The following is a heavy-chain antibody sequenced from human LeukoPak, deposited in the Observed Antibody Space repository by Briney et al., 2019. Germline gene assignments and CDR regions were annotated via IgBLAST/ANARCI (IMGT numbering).Heavy chain of an antibody. J-gene: IGHJ6*02. V-gene: IGHV4-39*01. Sequence: PSETLSLTCTVSGGSISSSSYYWGWLRQPPGKGLEWIGNIYYSGSTYYNPSLRSRVTISVDTSKNQFSLKLSSVTAADTAVYYCARLPDSSGWYNYYYGMDVWGQGTTVTVSS. CDR3: ARLPDSSGWYNYYYGMDV. CDR2: IYYSGST. CDR1: GGSISSSSYY. D-gene: IGHD6-19*01.